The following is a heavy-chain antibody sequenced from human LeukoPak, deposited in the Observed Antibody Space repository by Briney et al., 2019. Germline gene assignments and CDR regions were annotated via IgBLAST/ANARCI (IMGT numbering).Heavy chain of an antibody. Sequence: SETLSLTCTVSGGSISSYYWSWIRQPPGKGLEWIGFIYYSGSTNYNPSLKSRVTISVDTSKNQFSLKLSSVTAADTAVYYCARSSEGRYYYDSSGYSCYYYYMDVWGKGTTVTISS. J-gene: IGHJ6*03. CDR1: GGSISSYY. CDR2: IYYSGST. CDR3: ARSSEGRYYYDSSGYSCYYYYMDV. V-gene: IGHV4-59*01. D-gene: IGHD3-22*01.